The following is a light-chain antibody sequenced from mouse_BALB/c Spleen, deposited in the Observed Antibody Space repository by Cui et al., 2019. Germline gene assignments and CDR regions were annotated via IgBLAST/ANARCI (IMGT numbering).Light chain of an antibody. Sequence: QIVLTQSPALMSASPGEKVTMTCSASSSVSYMYLYQQKPRSSPKPWIYLTSNLASGVPARFSGSGSGTSYSLTISSMEAEDAATYYCQQWSSNPWTFGGGTKLEIK. J-gene: IGKJ1*01. CDR2: LTS. CDR3: QQWSSNPWT. CDR1: SSVSY. V-gene: IGKV4-68*01.